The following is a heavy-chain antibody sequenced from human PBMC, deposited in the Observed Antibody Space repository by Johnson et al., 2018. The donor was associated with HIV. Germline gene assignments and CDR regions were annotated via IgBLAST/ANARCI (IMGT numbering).Heavy chain of an antibody. Sequence: EVQLVESGGGVVRPGGSLRLSCAASGFTFDDHDMSWVRQAPGNGLEWLSGISWNSGSIGYADSVKGRFTISRDNAKNSLYLQMNSLRAEDTALYYCAKYIGGDPNDAFDIWGQGTMVTVSS. CDR2: ISWNSGSI. CDR3: AKYIGGDPNDAFDI. CDR1: GFTFDDHD. V-gene: IGHV3-20*04. J-gene: IGHJ3*02. D-gene: IGHD2-21*02.